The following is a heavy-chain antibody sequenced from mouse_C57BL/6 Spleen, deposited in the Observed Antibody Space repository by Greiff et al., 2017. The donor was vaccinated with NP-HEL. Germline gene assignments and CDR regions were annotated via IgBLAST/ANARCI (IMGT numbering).Heavy chain of an antibody. D-gene: IGHD2-1*01. V-gene: IGHV1-74*01. Sequence: VQLQQPGAELVKPGASVKVSCKASGYTFTSYWMHWVKQRPGQGLEWIGRIHPSDSDTNYNQKFKGKATLTVDKSSSTAYMQRSSLTSEDSAVYYCAICYGNYDWYFDVWGTGTTVTVSS. CDR1: GYTFTSYW. CDR2: IHPSDSDT. J-gene: IGHJ1*03. CDR3: AICYGNYDWYFDV.